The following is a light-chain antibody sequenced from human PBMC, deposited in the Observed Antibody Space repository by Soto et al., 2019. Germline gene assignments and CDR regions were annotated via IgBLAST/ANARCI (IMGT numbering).Light chain of an antibody. Sequence: EIVLTQSPGTLSLSPGERATLSCRASQSVSSSYLAWYQQKPGQAPRLLMYGASSRATGIPDRFSGSGSGTDFTLTITRVEPEDFAVYYCQQSGFSPFTFGPGTKVDIK. V-gene: IGKV3-20*01. CDR3: QQSGFSPFT. CDR1: QSVSSSY. CDR2: GAS. J-gene: IGKJ3*01.